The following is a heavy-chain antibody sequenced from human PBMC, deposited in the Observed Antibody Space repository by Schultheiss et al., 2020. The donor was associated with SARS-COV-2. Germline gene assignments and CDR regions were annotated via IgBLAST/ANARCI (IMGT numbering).Heavy chain of an antibody. CDR3: ARVRGYCSSTSCYRGYYYYMDV. D-gene: IGHD2-2*02. CDR1: GGSFSGYY. CDR2: IYYSGST. V-gene: IGHV4-34*01. Sequence: SETLSLTCAVYGGSFSGYYWSWIRQHPGKGLEWIGYIYYSGSTNYNPSLKSRVTISVDRSKNQFSLKLSSVTAADTAVYYCARVRGYCSSTSCYRGYYYYMDVWGKGTTVTVSS. J-gene: IGHJ6*03.